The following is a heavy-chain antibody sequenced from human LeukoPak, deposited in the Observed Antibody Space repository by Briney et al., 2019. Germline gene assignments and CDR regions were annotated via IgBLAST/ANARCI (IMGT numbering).Heavy chain of an antibody. CDR1: GFTFSSYG. V-gene: IGHV3-33*01. CDR3: ACDYGGNSGVDY. Sequence: GRSLRLSCAASGFTFSSYGMHWVRQAPGKGLEWVTFIWFDGSDKYYADSVKGRFTISRDNSKNTLYLQMNSLRAEDTAVYYCACDYGGNSGVDYWGQGTLVTVSS. J-gene: IGHJ4*02. D-gene: IGHD4-23*01. CDR2: IWFDGSDK.